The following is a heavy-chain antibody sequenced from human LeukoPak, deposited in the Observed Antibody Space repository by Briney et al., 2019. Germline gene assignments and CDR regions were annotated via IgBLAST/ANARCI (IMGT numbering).Heavy chain of an antibody. V-gene: IGHV4-4*09. Sequence: PSETLSLTCSVSGGSISGYYWNWIRQPPGKGLEWIGYISSSGSTNYDPSLKSRVTISVDTSRNQFSLKLSSVTAADTAVYYCARRSGDCEPHFDYWGQGTLVTVSS. CDR3: ARRSGDCEPHFDY. CDR2: ISSSGST. D-gene: IGHD2-21*02. CDR1: GGSISGYY. J-gene: IGHJ4*02.